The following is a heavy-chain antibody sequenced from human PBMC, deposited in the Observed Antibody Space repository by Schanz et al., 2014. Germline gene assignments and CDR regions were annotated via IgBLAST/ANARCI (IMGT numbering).Heavy chain of an antibody. J-gene: IGHJ6*02. Sequence: VQLEESGGGVVQPGGSLRLSCAVSGFTVSSNYMSWVRQAPGKGLEWVSTVYMSAASTRYADSVKGRFTTSRDNSKNTMYLQMNSLRAEDTAVYYCVKDLQRELLRDDHYYGMDVWGQGTTVTVSS. V-gene: IGHV3-66*01. CDR3: VKDLQRELLRDDHYYGMDV. CDR2: VYMSAAST. D-gene: IGHD1-26*01. CDR1: GFTVSSNY.